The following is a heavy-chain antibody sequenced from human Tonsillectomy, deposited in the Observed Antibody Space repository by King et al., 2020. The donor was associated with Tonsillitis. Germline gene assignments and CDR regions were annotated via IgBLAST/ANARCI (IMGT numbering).Heavy chain of an antibody. Sequence: VQLVQSGGDLVKPGGSLRLSCAGSGFTFSNAWMNWVRQAPGKGLEWVGRVKSKANGGTTDYAAPVKGRFTISRDDSKNMAYLQMNSPETEETAVYYCVTGRELDYWGQGTLVTVSS. D-gene: IGHD1-26*01. CDR3: VTGRELDY. V-gene: IGHV3-15*01. CDR1: GFTFSNAW. J-gene: IGHJ4*02. CDR2: VKSKANGGTT.